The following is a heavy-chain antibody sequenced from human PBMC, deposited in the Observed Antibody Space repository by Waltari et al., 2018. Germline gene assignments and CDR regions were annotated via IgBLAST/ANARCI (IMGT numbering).Heavy chain of an antibody. Sequence: EVQLEQSGAEVKQPGESLKIACNGSGYSFAKYWFGWVRQLAGKGLEWMSVIYPGDCKTSYDLSYHDVVTTSAETSISTADQQWSSLKASDTSIYFCARQNIHSYGYGYFDFWGQGTLVTVSS. CDR3: ARQNIHSYGYGYFDF. CDR2: IYPGDCKT. V-gene: IGHV5-51*01. D-gene: IGHD5-18*01. J-gene: IGHJ4*02. CDR1: GYSFAKYW.